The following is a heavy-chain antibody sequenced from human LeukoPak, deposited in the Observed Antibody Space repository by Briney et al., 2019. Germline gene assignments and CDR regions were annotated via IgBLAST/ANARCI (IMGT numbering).Heavy chain of an antibody. V-gene: IGHV4-59*12. Sequence: SETLSLTCTVSGGSISSYYWSWIRQPPGKGLEWIGYIYYSGSTNYNPSLKSRVTISVDTSKNQFSLKLSSVTAADTAVYYCARDLLEGDSSGLIDYWGQGTLVTVSS. CDR1: GGSISSYY. J-gene: IGHJ4*02. D-gene: IGHD3-22*01. CDR3: ARDLLEGDSSGLIDY. CDR2: IYYSGST.